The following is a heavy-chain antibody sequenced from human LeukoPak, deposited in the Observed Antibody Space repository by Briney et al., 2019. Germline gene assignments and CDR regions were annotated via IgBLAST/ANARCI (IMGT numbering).Heavy chain of an antibody. D-gene: IGHD6-6*01. V-gene: IGHV3-48*03. CDR3: ARAEEYSSSSFDY. CDR2: ISSSGSTI. CDR1: GFTFSSYE. Sequence: QSGGSLRLSCAASGFTFSSYEMKWVRQAPGKGREWVSYISSSGSTIYYADSVKGRFTISRDNAKNSLYLQMHSLRAEDTAVYYCARAEEYSSSSFDYWGQGTLVTVSS. J-gene: IGHJ4*02.